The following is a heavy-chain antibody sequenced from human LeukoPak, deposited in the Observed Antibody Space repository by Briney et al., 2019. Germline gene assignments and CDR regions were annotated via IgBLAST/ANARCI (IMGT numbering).Heavy chain of an antibody. J-gene: IGHJ4*02. CDR3: AAVSRGGDCS. CDR1: GYTFTGYY. CDR2: INPNSGGT. Sequence: ASVKVSCKASGYTFTGYYMHWVRQAPGQGLEWMGWINPNSGGTNYAQKFQERVTITRDMSTSTAYMELSSLRSEDTAVYYCAAVSRGGDCSWGQGTLVTVSS. V-gene: IGHV1-2*02. D-gene: IGHD2-21*02.